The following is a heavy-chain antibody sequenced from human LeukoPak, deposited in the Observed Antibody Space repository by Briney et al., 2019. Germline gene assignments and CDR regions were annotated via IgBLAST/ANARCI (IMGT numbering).Heavy chain of an antibody. CDR1: GGSTSVYF. V-gene: IGHV4-4*07. D-gene: IGHD5-12*01. J-gene: IGHJ4*02. CDR3: AREPTSGREPTSGRPLDY. CDR2: IYSSGIN. Sequence: SETLSLTCTVSGGSTSVYFWSWIRQPPGKGLGWIGRIYSSGINNYNPSLKGRVTMSLDTSKNHLSLNLSSVTAADTAVYYCAREPTSGREPTSGRPLDYWGQGTLVTVSS.